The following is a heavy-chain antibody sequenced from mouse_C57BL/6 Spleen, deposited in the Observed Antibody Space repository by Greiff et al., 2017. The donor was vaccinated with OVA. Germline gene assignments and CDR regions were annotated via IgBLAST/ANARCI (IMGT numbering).Heavy chain of an antibody. Sequence: QVQLQQSGAELVKPGASVKLSCKASGYTFTSYWMQWVKQRPGQGLEWIGEIDPSDSYTNYNQKFKGKATLTVDTSSSTAYMQLSSLTSEDSAVYYCARYLYYGSSLYYYAMDYWGQGTSVTVSS. CDR1: GYTFTSYW. J-gene: IGHJ4*01. V-gene: IGHV1-50*01. CDR2: IDPSDSYT. D-gene: IGHD1-1*01. CDR3: ARYLYYGSSLYYYAMDY.